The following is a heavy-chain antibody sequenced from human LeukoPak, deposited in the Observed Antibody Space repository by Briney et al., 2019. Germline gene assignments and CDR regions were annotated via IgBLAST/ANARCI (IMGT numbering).Heavy chain of an antibody. CDR1: GGSISSDY. Sequence: SETLSLTCSVSGGSISSDYWSWIRQPAGKGLEWIGRIYDVATTDYNPSLKSRVILSLDKSANQFSLNLSSVTAADTAVYYCARFSPRAMGNYLDFWGQGTLVTVSS. CDR3: ARFSPRAMGNYLDF. V-gene: IGHV4-4*07. CDR2: IYDVATT. J-gene: IGHJ4*02. D-gene: IGHD7-27*01.